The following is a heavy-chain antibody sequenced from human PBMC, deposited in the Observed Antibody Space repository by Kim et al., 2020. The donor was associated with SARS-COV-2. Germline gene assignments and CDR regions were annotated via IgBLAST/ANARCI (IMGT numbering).Heavy chain of an antibody. CDR3: ARSLLTTLGSSWYLSHYFDY. J-gene: IGHJ4*02. V-gene: IGHV4-59*01. CDR2: IYYSGST. CDR1: GGSISSYY. Sequence: SETLSLTCTVSGGSISSYYWSWIRQPPGKGLEWIGYIYYSGSTNYNPSLKSRVTISVDTSKNQFSLKLSSVTAADTAVYYCARSLLTTLGSSWYLSHYFDYWGQGTLVTVSS. D-gene: IGHD6-13*01.